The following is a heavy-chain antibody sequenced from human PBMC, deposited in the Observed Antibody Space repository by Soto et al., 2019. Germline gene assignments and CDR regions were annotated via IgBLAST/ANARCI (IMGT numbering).Heavy chain of an antibody. Sequence: PCGSLRLSCAASGFTFCSYVMSWVRQAPGKGLQWVSVISGSGVSTYYADSVKDRFTISRDKSKNTLYLQMNSLRAEDTAVYLCAKDMEMNGPCTNGLCWTLDYWGPGTPVTVSS. D-gene: IGHD2-8*01. CDR1: GFTFCSYV. CDR2: ISGSGVST. J-gene: IGHJ4*02. V-gene: IGHV3-23*01. CDR3: AKDMEMNGPCTNGLCWTLDY.